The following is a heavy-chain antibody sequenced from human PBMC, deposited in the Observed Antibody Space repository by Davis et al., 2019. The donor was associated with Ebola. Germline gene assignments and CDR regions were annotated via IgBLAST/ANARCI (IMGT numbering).Heavy chain of an antibody. CDR2: ISYDGSNK. D-gene: IGHD3-10*01. V-gene: IGHV3-30*18. Sequence: PGGSLRLSCAASGFTFSTYGIHWVRQAPGKGLEWVALISYDGSNKNYADSVKGRFTISRDNSKNTLYLQMNSLRPEDTAVYYCAKIWGGGFGELLVIREEYYSDYWGQGTLVTVSS. J-gene: IGHJ4*02. CDR3: AKIWGGGFGELLVIREEYYSDY. CDR1: GFTFSTYG.